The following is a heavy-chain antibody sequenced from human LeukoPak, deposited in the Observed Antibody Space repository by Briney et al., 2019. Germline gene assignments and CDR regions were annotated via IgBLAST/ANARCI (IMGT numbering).Heavy chain of an antibody. J-gene: IGHJ4*02. V-gene: IGHV1-18*01. CDR1: GYTFTSYG. CDR3: ARDLKRGYSSGRYSWVTGSSNDY. Sequence: ASVKVSCKASGYTFTSYGISWVRQAPGQGLEWMGWISGYNGNTNYAQQKLQGRVTMTTDTSTSTAYMELRSLRSDDTAVYYCARDLKRGYSSGRYSWVTGSSNDYWGQGTLVTVSS. D-gene: IGHD6-19*01. CDR2: ISGYNGNT.